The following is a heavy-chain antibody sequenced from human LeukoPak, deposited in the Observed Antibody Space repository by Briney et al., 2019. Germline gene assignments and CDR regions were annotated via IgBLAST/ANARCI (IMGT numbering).Heavy chain of an antibody. Sequence: SETLSLTCAVYGGSFSGYYWAWIRQPPGEGLEWFGSISYSGSTYYNPSLKSRLTISVDTSKNQFSLNLNSVTAADTAVYYCARRGATPTHYYWGQGTLVTVSS. CDR1: GGSFSGYY. V-gene: IGHV4-39*01. D-gene: IGHD1-26*01. CDR2: ISYSGST. J-gene: IGHJ4*02. CDR3: ARRGATPTHYY.